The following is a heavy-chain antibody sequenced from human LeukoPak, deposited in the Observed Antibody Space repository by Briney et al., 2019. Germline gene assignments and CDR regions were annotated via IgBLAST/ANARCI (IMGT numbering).Heavy chain of an antibody. V-gene: IGHV3-53*01. Sequence: GGSLRLSCAASGFIVSSNYMSWVRQAPGKGLEWVSVIYSGGSTYYADSVKGRFTISRDNSKNTLYLQMNSLRAEDTAVYYCASLPNYGSGSYSWGQGTLVTVSS. J-gene: IGHJ5*02. CDR2: IYSGGST. CDR3: ASLPNYGSGSYS. D-gene: IGHD3-10*01. CDR1: GFIVSSNY.